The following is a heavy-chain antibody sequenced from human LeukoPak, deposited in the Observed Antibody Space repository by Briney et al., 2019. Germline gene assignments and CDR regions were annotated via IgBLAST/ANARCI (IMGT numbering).Heavy chain of an antibody. D-gene: IGHD2-15*01. Sequence: PGRTLRLSCVTSGFTFSTYAFHWVRQAPGKGLEWVAVIWYDGSNKYYADSVKGRFTISRDNSKNTLYLQMNSLRAEDTAVYYCARDKYCSGGSCYSDSGYYYGMDVWGQGTTVTVSS. CDR3: ARDKYCSGGSCYSDSGYYYGMDV. CDR2: IWYDGSNK. CDR1: GFTFSTYA. V-gene: IGHV3-33*01. J-gene: IGHJ6*02.